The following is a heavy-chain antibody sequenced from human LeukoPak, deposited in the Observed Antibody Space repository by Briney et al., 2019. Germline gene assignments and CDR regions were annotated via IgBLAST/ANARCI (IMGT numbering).Heavy chain of an antibody. V-gene: IGHV3-48*03. D-gene: IGHD2-15*01. CDR1: GFTFSSYE. CDR2: ISSSGNTI. CDR3: ARDDCSGGSCFSKDAFDI. J-gene: IGHJ3*02. Sequence: GGSLRLSCAASGFTFSSYEMNWVRQAPGKGLEWVSYISSSGNTIYYADSVKGRFTISRDNAKNSLYLQLNSLRAEDTAVYYCARDDCSGGSCFSKDAFDIWGQGTMVTVS.